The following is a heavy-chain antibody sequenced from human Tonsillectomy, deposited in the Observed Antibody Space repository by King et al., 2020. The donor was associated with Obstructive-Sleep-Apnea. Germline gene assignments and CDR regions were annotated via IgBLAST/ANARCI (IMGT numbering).Heavy chain of an antibody. CDR1: GFTFISYS. J-gene: IGHJ4*02. Sequence: VQLVESGGGLVQPGGSLRLSCAASGFTFISYSMNWVRHAPGKGLEWGSYINNSSSTIYYADSVKGLFTIPSENAHNTLYLQMNSLIAEDTAVYYCAGGWDYFDYWGQGTLVTVSS. CDR2: INNSSSTI. D-gene: IGHD1-26*01. V-gene: IGHV3-48*04. CDR3: AGGWDYFDY.